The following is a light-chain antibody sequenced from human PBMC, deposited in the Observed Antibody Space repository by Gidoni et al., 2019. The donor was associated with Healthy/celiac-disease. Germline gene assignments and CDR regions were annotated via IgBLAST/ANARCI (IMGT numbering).Light chain of an antibody. CDR3: SSYTSSSTWV. V-gene: IGLV2-14*01. CDR2: EVS. Sequence: QAALTQPASVAGSPGQSITISCTGTSSYVGGYNYVSWYQQHPGNAPKLMIYEVSNRPSGVSNRFSGSKSGNTASLTISGLQAEDEADYYCSSYTSSSTWVFGGGTKLTVL. J-gene: IGLJ3*02. CDR1: SSYVGGYNY.